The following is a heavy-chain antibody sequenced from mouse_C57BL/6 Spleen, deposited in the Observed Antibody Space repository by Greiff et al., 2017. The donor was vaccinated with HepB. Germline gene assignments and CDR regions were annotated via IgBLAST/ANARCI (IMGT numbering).Heavy chain of an antibody. CDR1: GYAFSSYW. V-gene: IGHV1-80*01. J-gene: IGHJ2*01. Sequence: VQLQQSGAELVKPGASVKISCKASGYAFSSYWMNWVKQRPGKGLEWIGQIYPGDGDTNYNGKFKGKATLTADKSSSTAYMQRSSLTSEDSAVYFCARGGLDGYYDYWGQGTTLTVSS. CDR2: IYPGDGDT. D-gene: IGHD2-3*01. CDR3: ARGGLDGYYDY.